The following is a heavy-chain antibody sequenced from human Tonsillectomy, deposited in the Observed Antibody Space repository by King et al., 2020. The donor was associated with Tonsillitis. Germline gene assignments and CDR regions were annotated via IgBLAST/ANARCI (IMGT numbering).Heavy chain of an antibody. CDR3: ARGLIADYGEPGDFDL. J-gene: IGHJ2*01. CDR1: GGAFIKSA. Sequence: QLVQSGSEVKKPGSSVKVSCRASGGAFIKSAISWVRQAPGQGLEWMGGIIPTFRTTNYAQKFQGRVTITADESTSTAYMELSSLSSVTVADTAVYYCARGLIADYGEPGDFDLWGRGTLVTVSS. CDR2: IIPTFRTT. D-gene: IGHD4/OR15-4a*01. V-gene: IGHV1-69*12.